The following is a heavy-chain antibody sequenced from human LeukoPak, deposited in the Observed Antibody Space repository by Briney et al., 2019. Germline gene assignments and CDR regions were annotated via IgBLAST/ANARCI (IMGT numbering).Heavy chain of an antibody. CDR2: ISAYNGNT. CDR1: GYTFTSYG. Sequence: GASVKGSCKASGYTFTSYGISWVRQAPGQGLEWMGWISAYNGNTNYAQKLQGRVTMTTDTSTSTAYMELRSLRSDDTAVYYCARARGIAAAVPFLDYWGQGTLVTVSS. J-gene: IGHJ4*02. D-gene: IGHD6-13*01. V-gene: IGHV1-18*01. CDR3: ARARGIAAAVPFLDY.